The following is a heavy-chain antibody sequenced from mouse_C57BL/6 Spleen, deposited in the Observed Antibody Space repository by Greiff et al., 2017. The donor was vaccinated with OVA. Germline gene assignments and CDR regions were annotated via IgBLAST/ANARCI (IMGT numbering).Heavy chain of an antibody. J-gene: IGHJ3*01. CDR2: ISSGGSYT. CDR1: GFTFSSYG. CDR3: ARRYGNYLAWFAY. D-gene: IGHD2-10*02. V-gene: IGHV5-6*02. Sequence: EVKLMESGGDLVKPGGSLKLSCAASGFTFSSYGMSWVRQTPDKRLEWVATISSGGSYTYYPDSVKGRFTISRDNAKNTLYLQMSSLKSEDTAMYYCARRYGNYLAWFAYWGQGTLVTVSA.